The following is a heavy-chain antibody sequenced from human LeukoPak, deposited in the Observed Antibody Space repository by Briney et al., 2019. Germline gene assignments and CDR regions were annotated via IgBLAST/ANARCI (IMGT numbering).Heavy chain of an antibody. CDR1: GFTFSSYW. CDR3: AELGITMIGGV. J-gene: IGHJ6*04. V-gene: IGHV3-48*04. CDR2: ISSSGSTI. D-gene: IGHD3-10*02. Sequence: GGSLRLSCTASGFTFSSYWMSWVRQAPGKGLEWVSYISSSGSTIYYADSVKGRFTISRDNAKNSLYLQMNSLRAEGTAVYYCAELGITMIGGVWGKGTTVTISS.